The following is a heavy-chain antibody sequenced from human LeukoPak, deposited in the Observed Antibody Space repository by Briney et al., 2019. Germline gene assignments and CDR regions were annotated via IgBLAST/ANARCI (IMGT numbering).Heavy chain of an antibody. CDR1: GGSMTNYY. V-gene: IGHV4-59*08. J-gene: IGHJ5*02. CDR3: VRHDNYPXFRRGFDP. D-gene: IGHD5-24*01. CDR2: IYSSGTT. Sequence: SETLSLTCTVSGGSMTNYYWSWIRQPPGKGLEWIGYIYSSGTTSYNPSLKSRVTMSVDTSKNQFFLRLSSVTAADTAIYYCVRHDNYPXFRRGFDPWGQGTLVTVSS.